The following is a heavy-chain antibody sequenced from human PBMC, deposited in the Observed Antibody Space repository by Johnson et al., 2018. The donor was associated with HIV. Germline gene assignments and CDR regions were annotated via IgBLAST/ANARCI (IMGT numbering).Heavy chain of an antibody. J-gene: IGHJ3*02. CDR2: ISWNSGSI. CDR1: GFTFDDYA. D-gene: IGHD6-13*01. Sequence: VQLVESGGGLVQPGRSLRLSCAASGFTFDDYAMHWVRQAPGKGLEWVSGISWNSGSIGYADSVKGRFTISRDNAKNSLYLQMNSLRAEDTAVYYCAKGSWYRAFDIWGQGTMVTVSS. V-gene: IGHV3-9*01. CDR3: AKGSWYRAFDI.